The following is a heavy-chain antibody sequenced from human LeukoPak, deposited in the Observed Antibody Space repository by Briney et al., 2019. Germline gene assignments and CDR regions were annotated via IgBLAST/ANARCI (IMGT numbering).Heavy chain of an antibody. CDR1: GDSISRYY. V-gene: IGHV4-59*01. CDR3: ATRKLGNDY. D-gene: IGHD7-27*01. CDR2: IYYTET. Sequence: PSETLSLTCTVSGDSISRYYWSWIRQSPGKGLEWIGYIYYTETSYNPSLKSRVTISADTSKNQFSLKLYSVTAADTAVYYCATRKLGNDYWGQGTLVTVSS. J-gene: IGHJ4*02.